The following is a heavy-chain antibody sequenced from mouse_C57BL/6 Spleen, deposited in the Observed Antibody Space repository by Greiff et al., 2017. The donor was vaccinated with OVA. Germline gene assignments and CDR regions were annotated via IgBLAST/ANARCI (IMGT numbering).Heavy chain of an antibody. J-gene: IGHJ4*01. CDR1: GYSITSGYY. V-gene: IGHV3-6*01. Sequence: EVQLQQSGPGLVKPSQSLSLTCSVTGYSITSGYYWNWIRQFPGNKLEWMGYISYDGSNNYNPSLKNRISITRDTSKNQFFLKLNSVTTEDTATYYCARATSPTYSNYDYAMDYWGQGTSVTVSS. CDR3: ARATSPTYSNYDYAMDY. D-gene: IGHD2-5*01. CDR2: ISYDGSN.